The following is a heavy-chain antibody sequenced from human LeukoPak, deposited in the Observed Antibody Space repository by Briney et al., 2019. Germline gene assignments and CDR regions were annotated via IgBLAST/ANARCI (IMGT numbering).Heavy chain of an antibody. Sequence: QPGGSLRLSCAASGFTFDDYAMHWVRQAPGKGLEWVSLISADGIITYYPDSMKGRFTISRDNRKNCLYLQMNSLRTEDSALYYCAKGLRRYSSGWFDDWGQGTLVTVSS. J-gene: IGHJ4*02. D-gene: IGHD6-19*01. CDR1: GFTFDDYA. V-gene: IGHV3-43*02. CDR3: AKGLRRYSSGWFDD. CDR2: ISADGIIT.